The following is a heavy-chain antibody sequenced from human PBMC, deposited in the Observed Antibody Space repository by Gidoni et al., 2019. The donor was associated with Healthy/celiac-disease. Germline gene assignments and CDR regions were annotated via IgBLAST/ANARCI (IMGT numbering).Heavy chain of an antibody. CDR3: ARQVSGSGWYDGDY. CDR1: GDRFTTYW. CDR2: IDHSDSYT. V-gene: IGHV5-10-1*03. J-gene: IGHJ4*02. D-gene: IGHD6-19*01. Sequence: EVQLVQSGAEVIKPGESLRISCKGSGDRFTTYWISWVPQMPGNGLEWMGRIDHSDSYTNYSPSFQGHVTISAEKSISTAYLQWSSLKASDTAMYYCARQVSGSGWYDGDYWGQGTLVTVSS.